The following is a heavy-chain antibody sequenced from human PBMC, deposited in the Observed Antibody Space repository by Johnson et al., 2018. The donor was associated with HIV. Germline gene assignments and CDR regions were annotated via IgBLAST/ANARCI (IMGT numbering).Heavy chain of an antibody. J-gene: IGHJ3*02. CDR2: IYSGGST. D-gene: IGHD3-10*01. CDR3: AKGSYYYASGSYYNGKAFDI. Sequence: VQLVESGGGLVQPGGSLRLSCAASGFTVSSNYMSSVRQAPGKGLEWVSVIYSGGSTYYAASVKGRFTISRDNSKNTLYLQMNSLRAEDTAVYYCAKGSYYYASGSYYNGKAFDIWGQGTMVTVSS. CDR1: GFTVSSNY. V-gene: IGHV3-66*02.